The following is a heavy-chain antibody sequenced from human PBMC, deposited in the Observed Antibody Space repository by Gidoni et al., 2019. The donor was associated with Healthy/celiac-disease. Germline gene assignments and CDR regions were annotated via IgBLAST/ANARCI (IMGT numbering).Heavy chain of an antibody. Sequence: QVQLVESGGGVVQPGRSLRLSCASSGFTFSSYAMHWVRQAQGKGLEWVAVISYDGCNKYYADSVKGRFTISRDNSKNTLYLQMNSLRAEDTAVYYCARDIVATRFLAPTKNYYYYGMDVWGQGNTVTVSS. CDR3: ARDIVATRFLAPTKNYYYYGMDV. J-gene: IGHJ6*02. CDR2: ISYDGCNK. CDR1: GFTFSSYA. V-gene: IGHV3-30-3*01. D-gene: IGHD5-12*01.